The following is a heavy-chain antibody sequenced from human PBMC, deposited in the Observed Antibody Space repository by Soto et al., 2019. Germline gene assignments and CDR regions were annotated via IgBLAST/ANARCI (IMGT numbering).Heavy chain of an antibody. V-gene: IGHV1-18*01. J-gene: IGHJ3*02. Sequence: QVQLVQSGAEVKKPGASVKVSCKASGYTFTSYGISWVRQAPGQGLEWMGWISAYNGNTNYAQKLQGRVTMTTDTYTSTAYRELRSLRSDDTAVYYCARVTKIFGVVMAPPDAFDIWGQGTMVTVSS. D-gene: IGHD3-3*01. CDR1: GYTFTSYG. CDR3: ARVTKIFGVVMAPPDAFDI. CDR2: ISAYNGNT.